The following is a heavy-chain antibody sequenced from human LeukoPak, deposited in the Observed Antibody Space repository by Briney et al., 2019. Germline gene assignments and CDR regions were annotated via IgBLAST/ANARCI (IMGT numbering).Heavy chain of an antibody. CDR1: GFTFKNYA. Sequence: GGSLRLSCVVSGFTFKNYAMSWVRQAPGGGLEWVSVMSGSDDITYYADSVEGRFTISRDNSKSTLYLQMNSLRAGDTALYYCAKHSSPSCYAAIDFWGQGSLVTVSS. V-gene: IGHV3-23*01. J-gene: IGHJ4*02. CDR3: AKHSSPSCYAAIDF. D-gene: IGHD2-2*01. CDR2: MSGSDDIT.